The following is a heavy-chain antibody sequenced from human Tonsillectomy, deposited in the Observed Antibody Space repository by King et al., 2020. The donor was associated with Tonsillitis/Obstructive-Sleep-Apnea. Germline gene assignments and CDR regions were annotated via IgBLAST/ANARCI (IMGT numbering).Heavy chain of an antibody. CDR1: GGSVSNIRYY. V-gene: IGHV4-61*01. Sequence: VQLQESGPGLVKPSETLSLTCTVSGGSVSNIRYYWSWIRQPPGKGLEWIGDSYYSGSTNYNPSLKSRVTISVDTSKNQFSLKLSSVTAADTAVYYCARDLAHSMGSTYVFNPWGQGTLVTVSS. CDR3: ARDLAHSMGSTYVFNP. J-gene: IGHJ5*02. CDR2: SYYSGST. D-gene: IGHD2-21*01.